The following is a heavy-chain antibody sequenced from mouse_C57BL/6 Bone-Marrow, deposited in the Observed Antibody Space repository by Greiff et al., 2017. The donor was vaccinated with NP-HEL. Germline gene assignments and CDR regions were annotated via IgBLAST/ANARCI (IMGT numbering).Heavy chain of an antibody. CDR2: INPNNGGT. Sequence: VQLQQSGPELVKPGASVKIPCKASGYTFTDYNMDWVKQSHGKSLEWIGDINPNNGGTIYNQKFKGKATLTVDKSSSTAYMELRSLTSEDTAVYYCVRYAAWFAYWGQGTLVTVSA. D-gene: IGHD1-1*01. CDR3: VRYAAWFAY. V-gene: IGHV1-18*01. CDR1: GYTFTDYN. J-gene: IGHJ3*01.